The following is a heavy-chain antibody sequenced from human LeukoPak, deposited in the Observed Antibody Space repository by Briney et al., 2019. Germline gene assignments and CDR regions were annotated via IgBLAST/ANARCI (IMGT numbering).Heavy chain of an antibody. CDR1: GGSISSYD. D-gene: IGHD6-13*01. Sequence: SETLSLTCTVSGGSISSYDWSWIRQPPGKGLEWIGYIYYSGSTNYNPSLKSRVTISVDTSKNQFSLKLSSVTAADTAVYYCARLVGSSSYYFDYWGQGTLVTVSS. CDR2: IYYSGST. J-gene: IGHJ4*02. CDR3: ARLVGSSSYYFDY. V-gene: IGHV4-59*01.